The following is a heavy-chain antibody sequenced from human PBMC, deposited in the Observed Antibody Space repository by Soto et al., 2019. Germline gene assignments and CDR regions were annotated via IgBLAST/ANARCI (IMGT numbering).Heavy chain of an antibody. V-gene: IGHV4-4*02. CDR3: ARADSVLVAKGFAL. CDR2: IYHNGRA. D-gene: IGHD2-8*02. CDR1: GASIKSDAW. Sequence: SETLSLTCDVSGASIKSDAWWTWVRQSPEKGLEWIGEIYHNGRAFDNPSLRGRVTISIDRSNNQFSLNLTSVTAADTAVYYCARADSVLVAKGFALWGPGTLDTVSA. J-gene: IGHJ4*02.